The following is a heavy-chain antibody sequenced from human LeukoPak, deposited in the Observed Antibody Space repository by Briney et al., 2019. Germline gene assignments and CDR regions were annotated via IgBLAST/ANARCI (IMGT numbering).Heavy chain of an antibody. D-gene: IGHD3-22*01. CDR3: ASYYDSSGPNLNWFDP. J-gene: IGHJ5*02. Sequence: SETLSLTCTVSGGSISSSPYYWGWIRQPPGKGLEWIGEINHSGSTNYNPSLKSRVTISVDTSKNQFSLKLSSVTAADTAVYYCASYYDSSGPNLNWFDPWGQGTLVTVSS. CDR1: GGSISSSPYY. CDR2: INHSGST. V-gene: IGHV4-39*07.